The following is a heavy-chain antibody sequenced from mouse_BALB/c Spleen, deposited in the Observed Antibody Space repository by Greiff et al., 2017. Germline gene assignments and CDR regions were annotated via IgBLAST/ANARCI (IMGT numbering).Heavy chain of an antibody. D-gene: IGHD2-4*01. V-gene: IGHV14-3*02. CDR2: IDPANGNT. J-gene: IGHJ2*01. Sequence: VHVKQSGAELVKPGASVKLSCTASGFNIKDTYMHWVKQRPEQGLEWIGRIDPANGNTKYDPKFQGKATITADTSSNTAYLQLSSLTSEDTAVYYCARDGGLRLYFDYWGQGTTLTVSS. CDR1: GFNIKDTY. CDR3: ARDGGLRLYFDY.